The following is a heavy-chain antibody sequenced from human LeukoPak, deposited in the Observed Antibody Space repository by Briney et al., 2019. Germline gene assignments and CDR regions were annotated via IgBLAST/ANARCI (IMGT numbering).Heavy chain of an antibody. CDR1: DYTFNSYG. CDR3: ARLIPQKWELPGKWFDP. CDR2: VSAYNGHT. J-gene: IGHJ5*02. Sequence: ASVKVSCKASDYTFNSYGISWVRQAPGQGLEWMGWVSAYNGHTNYTQKFQGRVTMTTDTSTSTASMELRSLRSDDTAVYYCARLIPQKWELPGKWFDPWGQGTLVTVSS. V-gene: IGHV1-18*01. D-gene: IGHD1-26*01.